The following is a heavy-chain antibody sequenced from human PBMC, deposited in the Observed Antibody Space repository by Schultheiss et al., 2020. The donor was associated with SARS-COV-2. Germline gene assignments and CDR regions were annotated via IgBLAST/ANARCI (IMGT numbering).Heavy chain of an antibody. J-gene: IGHJ6*02. CDR1: GGSISSGSYY. V-gene: IGHV4-61*02. CDR2: IYTSGST. CDR3: AKFSSSNYYYYGMDV. D-gene: IGHD6-6*01. Sequence: SETLSLTCTVSGGSISSGSYYWSWIRQPAGKGLEWIGRIYTSGSTNYNSSLKSRVTISVDTSKNQFSLKLNSVTAADTAVYYCAKFSSSNYYYYGMDVWGQGTTVTRLL.